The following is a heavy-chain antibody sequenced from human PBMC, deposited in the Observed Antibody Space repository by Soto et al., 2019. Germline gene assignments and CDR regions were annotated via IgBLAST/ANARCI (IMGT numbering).Heavy chain of an antibody. CDR1: GFTFSSYG. D-gene: IGHD3-3*01. V-gene: IGHV3-30*03. CDR2: ISYDGSNK. CDR3: ARDESYDFPSHHDAFDI. J-gene: IGHJ3*02. Sequence: GGSLRLSCAASGFTFSSYGMHWVRQAPGKGLEWVAVISYDGSNKYYADSVKGRFTISRDNFKNTLYLQMNSLRAEDTAVYYCARDESYDFPSHHDAFDIWGQGTLVTVSS.